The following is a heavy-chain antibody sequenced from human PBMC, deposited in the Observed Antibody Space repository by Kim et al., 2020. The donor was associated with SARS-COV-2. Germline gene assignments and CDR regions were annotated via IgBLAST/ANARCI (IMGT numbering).Heavy chain of an antibody. CDR2: IYYSGST. CDR3: ARTVTTGTDFDY. CDR1: GGSISSSSYY. V-gene: IGHV4-39*01. Sequence: SETLSLTCTVSGGSISSSSYYWGWIRQPPGKGLEWIGSIYYSGSTYYNPSLKSRVTISVDTSKNQFSLKLSSVTAADTAVYYCARTVTTGTDFDYWGQGTLVTVSS. J-gene: IGHJ4*02. D-gene: IGHD4-17*01.